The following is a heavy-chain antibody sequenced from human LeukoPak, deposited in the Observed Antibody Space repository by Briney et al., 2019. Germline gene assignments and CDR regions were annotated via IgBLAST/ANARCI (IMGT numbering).Heavy chain of an antibody. J-gene: IGHJ4*02. CDR3: ARAGGVKTAALDLDY. Sequence: SETLSLTCTVSGGSISDYSWSWIRQPPGKGLEWIGDIYYSGSANHNPSLKSRVTISRDTSKNQFSLKLTSVTAADTAVYYCARAGGVKTAALDLDYWGQGTLVTVSS. CDR2: IYYSGSA. CDR1: GGSISDYS. D-gene: IGHD6-25*01. V-gene: IGHV4-59*01.